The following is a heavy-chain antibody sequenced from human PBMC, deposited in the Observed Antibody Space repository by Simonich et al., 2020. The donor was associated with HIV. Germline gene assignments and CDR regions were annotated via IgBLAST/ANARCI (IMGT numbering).Heavy chain of an antibody. CDR1: GFTFSSYS. CDR2: ISSSSSYI. Sequence: EVQLVESGGGLVKPGGSLRLSCAASGFTFSSYSINWVREAPGKGLEWVSSISSSSSYIYYADSVKGRCTISRDNAKNSLYLQMNGLRAEDTAVYYCARDGRKGSSTSCSDYWGQGTLVTVSS. D-gene: IGHD2-2*01. CDR3: ARDGRKGSSTSCSDY. J-gene: IGHJ4*02. V-gene: IGHV3-21*01.